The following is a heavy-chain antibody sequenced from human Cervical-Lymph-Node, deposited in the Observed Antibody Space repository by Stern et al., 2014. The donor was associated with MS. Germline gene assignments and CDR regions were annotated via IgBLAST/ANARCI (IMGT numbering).Heavy chain of an antibody. Sequence: QVQLGQSGAEVKKPGASVKVSCKASGYTFTSYYMHWVRKAPGQGLEWMGIINPSSGTTSYAQKFQGRVTMTRDTSTSTVYMELSSLRSEDTAVYYCARPSVSGTTSRLLYWGQGTLVTVSS. V-gene: IGHV1-46*01. CDR2: INPSSGTT. CDR3: ARPSVSGTTSRLLY. CDR1: GYTFTSYY. J-gene: IGHJ4*02. D-gene: IGHD1-7*01.